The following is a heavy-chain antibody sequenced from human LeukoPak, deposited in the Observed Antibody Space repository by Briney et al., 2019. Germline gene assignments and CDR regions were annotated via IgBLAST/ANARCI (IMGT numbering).Heavy chain of an antibody. J-gene: IGHJ4*02. CDR3: ASVYCGGDCYWGTGSFDY. Sequence: PSETLSLTCAVSGYSISSGYYWGRIRPPPGKGLEWIGRIYHSGSTYYNPPLKSRVTISVDTSKNQFSLKLSSVTAADTAVYYCASVYCGGDCYWGTGSFDYWGQGTLVTVSS. CDR1: GYSISSGYY. CDR2: IYHSGST. D-gene: IGHD2-21*01. V-gene: IGHV4-38-2*01.